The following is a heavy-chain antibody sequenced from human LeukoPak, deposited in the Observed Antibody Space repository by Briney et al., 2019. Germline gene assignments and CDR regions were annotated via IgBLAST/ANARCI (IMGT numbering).Heavy chain of an antibody. D-gene: IGHD6-19*01. CDR3: ARSYSSGRTPIDY. Sequence: SETLSLTCTVSGGSISSYYWSWIRQPPGKGLEWIGYIYYSGSTNYNPSLKSRVTISVDTSKNQFSLKLSSVTAADTAVYYCARSYSSGRTPIDYWGQGTLVTVSS. CDR1: GGSISSYY. J-gene: IGHJ4*02. V-gene: IGHV4-59*01. CDR2: IYYSGST.